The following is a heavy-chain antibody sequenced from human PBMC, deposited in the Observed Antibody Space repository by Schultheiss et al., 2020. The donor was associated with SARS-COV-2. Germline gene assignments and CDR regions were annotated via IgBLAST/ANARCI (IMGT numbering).Heavy chain of an antibody. V-gene: IGHV4-34*01. CDR3: ARAYDGATQFDY. Sequence: SETLSLTCAVYGGSFSGYYWSWIRQPPGKGLEWIGEINHSGSTNYNPSLKSRVTISVDTSKNQFSLKLSSVTAADTAVYYCARAYDGATQFDYWGQGTLVTVSS. D-gene: IGHD1-26*01. J-gene: IGHJ4*02. CDR1: GGSFSGYY. CDR2: INHSGST.